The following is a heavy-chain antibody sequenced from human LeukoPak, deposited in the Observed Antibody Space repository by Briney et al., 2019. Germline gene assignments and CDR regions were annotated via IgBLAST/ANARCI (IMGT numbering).Heavy chain of an antibody. Sequence: GGSLRLSCAASGFTFSSYGMHWVRQAPGKGLEWVAFIRYDGSNKFYADSVKGRFTISRDNSKNTLYLQMNSLGAEDAAVYYCAKLSGYDFYYYYGMDVWGQGTTVTVSS. D-gene: IGHD5-12*01. CDR1: GFTFSSYG. CDR2: IRYDGSNK. V-gene: IGHV3-30*02. J-gene: IGHJ6*02. CDR3: AKLSGYDFYYYYGMDV.